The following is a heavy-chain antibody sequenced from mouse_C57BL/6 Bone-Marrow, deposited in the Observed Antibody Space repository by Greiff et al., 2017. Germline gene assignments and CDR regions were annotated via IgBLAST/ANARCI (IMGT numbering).Heavy chain of an antibody. V-gene: IGHV14-2*01. J-gene: IGHJ1*03. D-gene: IGHD1-1*01. CDR2: IDPEGGEP. CDR1: GFNIKDYY. CDR3: AREGGVLSPV. Sequence: VQLQQSGAELVKPGASVKLSCTASGFNIKDYYMHWVKQRPEQGLEWIGRIDPEGGEPKYAAKFQGKATITADTSSNTAYLQLSSLTSEDTAVYYCAREGGVLSPVWGTGTTVTVSS.